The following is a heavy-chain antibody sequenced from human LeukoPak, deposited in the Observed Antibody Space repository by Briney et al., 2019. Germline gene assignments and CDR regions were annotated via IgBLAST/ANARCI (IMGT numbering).Heavy chain of an antibody. J-gene: IGHJ4*02. Sequence: SETLSLTCTVSGASFNSDDQYWNWIRQSPGKGLEWIGSIHPSGMLYNNPSLESRVTMSRDTSKNQFSLNLNSVTAADTAVYFCSRGLDSRKLGYRGQGILVTVSS. V-gene: IGHV4-31*03. CDR3: SRGLDSRKLGY. D-gene: IGHD3-22*01. CDR2: IHPSGML. CDR1: GASFNSDDQY.